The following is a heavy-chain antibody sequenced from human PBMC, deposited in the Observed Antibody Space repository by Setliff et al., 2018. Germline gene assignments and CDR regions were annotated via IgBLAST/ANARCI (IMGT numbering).Heavy chain of an antibody. CDR2: IYYSGST. V-gene: IGHV4-39*01. J-gene: IGHJ4*02. CDR1: GGSISSSNW. D-gene: IGHD3-10*01. Sequence: SETLSLTCAVSGGSISSSNWWSWVRQPPGKGLEWIGSIYYSGSTYYNPSLKSRVTISVDTSKNQFSRKLSSVTAADTAVYYCARSGYGSGSYYKVDYWGQGTLVTVSS. CDR3: ARSGYGSGSYYKVDY.